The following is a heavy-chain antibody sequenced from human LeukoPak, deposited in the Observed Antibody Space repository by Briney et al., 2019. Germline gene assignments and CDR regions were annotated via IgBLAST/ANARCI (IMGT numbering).Heavy chain of an antibody. CDR2: IIGSGGST. D-gene: IGHD2-2*01. J-gene: IGHJ6*02. V-gene: IGHV3-23*01. Sequence: GGSLRLSCAASGFTFSSYAMNWVRQAPGKRLEWVSSIIGSGGSTYYADSVKGRFTFSRDNSKNTLYLQMNSLRAEDTAVYYCAREDIVVVPAAGGGYYYYGMDVWGQGTTVTVSS. CDR3: AREDIVVVPAAGGGYYYYGMDV. CDR1: GFTFSSYA.